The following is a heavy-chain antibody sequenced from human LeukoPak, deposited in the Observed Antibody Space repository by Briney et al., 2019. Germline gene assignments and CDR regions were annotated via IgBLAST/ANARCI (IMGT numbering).Heavy chain of an antibody. CDR2: INPNNGGT. V-gene: IGHV1-2*02. J-gene: IGHJ4*02. Sequence: ASVKVFCKASGYTFTDLTEYYIHWVRQAPGQGLEGMGWINPNNGGTKDAQKFQGSVTMTRDMSMNTAYMELSSLTSDDTAVYYCARRLGGSSEGYEFWGQGPLVTVSS. CDR3: ARRLGGSSEGYEF. D-gene: IGHD1-26*01. CDR1: GYTFTDLTEYY.